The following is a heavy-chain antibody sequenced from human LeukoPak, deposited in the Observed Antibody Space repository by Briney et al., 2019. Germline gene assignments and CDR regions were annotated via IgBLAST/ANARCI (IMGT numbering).Heavy chain of an antibody. J-gene: IGHJ4*02. D-gene: IGHD3-9*01. CDR2: ISSSGSDI. CDR3: ARAKRYFDWLYPFYFDC. CDR1: GFTLSSHE. Sequence: GGSLRLSCTASGFTLSSHEINWVRQAAGNGLEWLAYISSSGSDIHYADSVKGRFIVSRDNAKDSLYLQMNSLRADDTAVYYCARAKRYFDWLYPFYFDCWGQGTLVTVSS. V-gene: IGHV3-48*03.